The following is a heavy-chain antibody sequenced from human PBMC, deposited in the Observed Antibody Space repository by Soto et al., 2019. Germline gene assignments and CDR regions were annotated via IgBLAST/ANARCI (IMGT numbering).Heavy chain of an antibody. V-gene: IGHV3-74*01. J-gene: IGHJ4*02. CDR3: ARGSNHFDS. D-gene: IGHD4-4*01. Sequence: GGSLRLSCAASGFTFSPFWMHWVRQVPGKGPVWVSRINSDGNSTSYADSVKGRFTISRDNAKNTLYLQMNSLRAEDTAVYYCARGSNHFDSWGQGTLVTVSS. CDR1: GFTFSPFW. CDR2: INSDGNST.